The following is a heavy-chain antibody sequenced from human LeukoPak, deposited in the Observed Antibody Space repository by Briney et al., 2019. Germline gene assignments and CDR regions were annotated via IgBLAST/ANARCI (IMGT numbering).Heavy chain of an antibody. J-gene: IGHJ3*02. CDR2: IYYSGST. D-gene: IGHD3-22*01. V-gene: IGHV4-59*08. CDR1: GGSISGYY. CDR3: ARHFTYYYDSSGYPRDAFDI. Sequence: PSETLSLTCTVSGGSISGYYWSWIRQCPGKGLVWIGYIYYSGSTYYNPSLKSRVTISVDMSGNQFLLRLSSVTAADTALYYCARHFTYYYDSSGYPRDAFDIWGQGTMVTVSS.